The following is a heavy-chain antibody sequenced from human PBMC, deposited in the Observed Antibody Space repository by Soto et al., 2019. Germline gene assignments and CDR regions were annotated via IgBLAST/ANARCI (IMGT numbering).Heavy chain of an antibody. Sequence: QLQLQESGPGLVKPSETLSLTCTVSGGSISSSSYYWGWIRQPPGKGLEWIGSIYYSGSTYYNPSLKSRVTISVDTSKNQFSLKLSSVTAADTAVYYCARRSYYYDSSGYYSDYWGQGTLVTVSS. D-gene: IGHD3-22*01. CDR2: IYYSGST. CDR3: ARRSYYYDSSGYYSDY. CDR1: GGSISSSSYY. J-gene: IGHJ4*02. V-gene: IGHV4-39*01.